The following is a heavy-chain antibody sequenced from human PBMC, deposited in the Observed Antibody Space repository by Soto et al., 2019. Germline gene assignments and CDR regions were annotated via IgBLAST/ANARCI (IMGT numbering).Heavy chain of an antibody. CDR2: IYYSGSS. J-gene: IGHJ6*02. CDR3: ARDPGPINCSGGSCYPYYYYGMDV. Sequence: PSETLSLTCTVSGGSISSYYWSWIRQPPGQGLEWIGYIYYSGSSNYNPYLKSRVTISVDTSKNQFSLKLNSVTAADTAVYYCARDPGPINCSGGSCYPYYYYGMDVWGQGTTVTVSS. CDR1: GGSISSYY. V-gene: IGHV4-59*01. D-gene: IGHD2-15*01.